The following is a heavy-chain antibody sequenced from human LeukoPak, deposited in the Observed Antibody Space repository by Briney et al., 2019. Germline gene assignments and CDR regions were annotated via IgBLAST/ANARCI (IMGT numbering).Heavy chain of an antibody. CDR1: GGTFSSYA. Sequence: GSSVKVSCKASGGTFSSYAISWVRQAPGQGLELMGGIIPIFGIANYAQKFQGRVTITADKSTSTAYMELSSLRSEDTAVYYCARDGGNYDKMWFDPWGQGTLVTVSS. D-gene: IGHD1-7*01. CDR2: IIPIFGIA. V-gene: IGHV1-69*17. CDR3: ARDGGNYDKMWFDP. J-gene: IGHJ5*02.